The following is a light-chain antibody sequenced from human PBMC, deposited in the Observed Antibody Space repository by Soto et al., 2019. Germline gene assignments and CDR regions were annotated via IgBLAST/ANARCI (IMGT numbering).Light chain of an antibody. CDR3: QSYDSSLSGSGV. J-gene: IGLJ1*01. Sequence: QSVLTQPPSVSASPGQRVTISCTGSSSHIGEGYDVHWYQPLPGTAPKLHIYGNSNRPSGVPDRFSGSRSGTSASLAIPGLQPEDEADYYCQSYDSSLSGSGVFGTGTKVTVL. V-gene: IGLV1-40*01. CDR1: SSHIGEGYD. CDR2: GNS.